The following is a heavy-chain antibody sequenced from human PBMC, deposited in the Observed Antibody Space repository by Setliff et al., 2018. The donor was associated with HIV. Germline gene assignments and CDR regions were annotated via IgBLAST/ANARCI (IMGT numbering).Heavy chain of an antibody. Sequence: GESLKISCKASGYTLTNYWTAWVRQMPGKGLEWMGIIHPRDFDIKYSQSFQGQVTISADKSLSTAYLQWNSLKASDTALYYCARLDSSGYYRSFDVWGQGTMVTVSS. CDR3: ARLDSSGYYRSFDV. J-gene: IGHJ3*01. D-gene: IGHD3-22*01. CDR2: IHPRDFDI. V-gene: IGHV5-51*01. CDR1: GYTLTNYW.